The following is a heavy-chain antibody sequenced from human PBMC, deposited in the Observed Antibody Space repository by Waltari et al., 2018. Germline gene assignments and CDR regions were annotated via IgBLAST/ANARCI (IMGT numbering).Heavy chain of an antibody. CDR3: AKDEVGVRDY. CDR2: ISGSGGST. D-gene: IGHD1-26*01. Sequence: EVQLLESGGGLVQPGGSLRLSCAASGFTFSSYAMSWVRQAPGKGLGWVSAISGSGGSTYYADSGKGRFTISKDNSKNTLYLQMNSLRAEDTAVYYCAKDEVGVRDYWGQGTLVTVSS. V-gene: IGHV3-23*01. J-gene: IGHJ4*02. CDR1: GFTFSSYA.